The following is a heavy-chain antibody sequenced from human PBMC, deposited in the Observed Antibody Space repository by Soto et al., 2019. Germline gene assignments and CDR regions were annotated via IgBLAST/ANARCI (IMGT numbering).Heavy chain of an antibody. CDR1: GFTFSSYA. D-gene: IGHD3-16*01. CDR2: ISGSGGST. Sequence: EVQLLESGGGLVQPGGSLRLSCAASGFTFSSYAMSWVRQAQGKVLEWVSAISGSGGSTYYADSVKGRFTISRDNSKNTLYREMNSLRAEDTALYYCAKTGYVYIWGSRHDAFDIWGQGTMVPGSS. CDR3: AKTGYVYIWGSRHDAFDI. J-gene: IGHJ3*02. V-gene: IGHV3-23*01.